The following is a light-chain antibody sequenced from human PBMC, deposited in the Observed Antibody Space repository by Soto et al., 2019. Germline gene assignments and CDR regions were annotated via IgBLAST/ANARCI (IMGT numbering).Light chain of an antibody. J-gene: IGKJ2*01. CDR3: QQRSSWPPYT. V-gene: IGKV3-11*01. CDR1: QTVNTY. Sequence: EIVLTQSPATLSLSPGERATLSCRASQTVNTYLAWYQQKPGQAPRLLIYDASSRATGIPARFTGSGSGTDLTLTISSLEPEDFAVYYCQQRSSWPPYTFGQGTKVDNK. CDR2: DAS.